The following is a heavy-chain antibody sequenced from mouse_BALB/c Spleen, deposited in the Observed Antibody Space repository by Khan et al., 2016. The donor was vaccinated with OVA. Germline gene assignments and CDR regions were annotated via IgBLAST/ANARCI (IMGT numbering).Heavy chain of an antibody. CDR1: GYSFTTYY. D-gene: IGHD1-1*01. CDR2: IDPFNGNT. CDR3: TRSGVENWFAY. V-gene: IGHV1-31*01. Sequence: VQLQQSGPELMNPGTSVNISCKASGYSFTTYYIHWVKQSHGKSLEWIGYIDPFNGNTNYNQKFKGKATLTVDKSSSTAYMHLSSLTSEDSAVYYCTRSGVENWFAYWGQGTLVTVSA. J-gene: IGHJ3*01.